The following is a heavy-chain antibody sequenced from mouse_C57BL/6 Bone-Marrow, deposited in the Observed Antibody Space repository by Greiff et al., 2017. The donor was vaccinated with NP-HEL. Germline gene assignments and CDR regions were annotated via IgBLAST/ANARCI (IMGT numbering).Heavy chain of an antibody. CDR2: ISDGGSYT. Sequence: EVQLQESGGGLVKPGGSLKLSCAASGFTFSSYAMSWVRQTPEKRLEWVATISDGGSYTYYPDNVKGRFTISRDNAKNNLYLQMSHPKSEDTAMYYCARLLRYYFDYWGQGTTLTVSS. V-gene: IGHV5-4*01. CDR1: GFTFSSYA. CDR3: ARLLRYYFDY. J-gene: IGHJ2*01. D-gene: IGHD1-1*01.